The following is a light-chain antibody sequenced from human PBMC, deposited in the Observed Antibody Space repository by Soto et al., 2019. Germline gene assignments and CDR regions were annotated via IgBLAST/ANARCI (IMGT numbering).Light chain of an antibody. CDR2: WAS. J-gene: IGKJ3*01. Sequence: DIVMTQSPDSLAVSLGERATINCKSSQSVLYSSNNKNYLAWYQQKPGQPPKLLIYWASTRESGVPDRFSGSGSGTDFTLTIRSLQSEDVAVYYCQHYYSTPPAFGPGTKVEIK. CDR1: QSVLYSSNNKNY. V-gene: IGKV4-1*01. CDR3: QHYYSTPPA.